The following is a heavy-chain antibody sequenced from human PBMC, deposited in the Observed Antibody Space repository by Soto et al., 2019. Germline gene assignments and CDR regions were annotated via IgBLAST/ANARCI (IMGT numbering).Heavy chain of an antibody. V-gene: IGHV3-48*04. CDR3: ARDTSGRYSIDY. J-gene: IGHJ4*02. D-gene: IGHD1-26*01. CDR2: ISGGGGTM. CDR1: GFTFNKYT. Sequence: EVQLVESGGGLVQSGGSLRLTCAASGFTFNKYTMNWVRQAPGKGLEWLSYISGGGGTMFYADSVKGRVTISRDNAKNALYLQMDSLRAEDTAVYYCARDTSGRYSIDYWGQGTLVTVSS.